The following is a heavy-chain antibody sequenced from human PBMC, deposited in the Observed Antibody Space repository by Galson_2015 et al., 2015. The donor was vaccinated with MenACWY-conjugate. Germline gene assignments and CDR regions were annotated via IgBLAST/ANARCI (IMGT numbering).Heavy chain of an antibody. D-gene: IGHD5-18*01. Sequence: SLRLSCAASGFTFSSYGMHWVRQAPGKGLEWVAVISYDGSNKYYADSVKGRFTISRDNSKNTLYLQMNSLRAEDTAVYYCAKDGGKAMAKGFDYWGQGTLVTVSS. V-gene: IGHV3-30*18. J-gene: IGHJ4*02. CDR3: AKDGGKAMAKGFDY. CDR1: GFTFSSYG. CDR2: ISYDGSNK.